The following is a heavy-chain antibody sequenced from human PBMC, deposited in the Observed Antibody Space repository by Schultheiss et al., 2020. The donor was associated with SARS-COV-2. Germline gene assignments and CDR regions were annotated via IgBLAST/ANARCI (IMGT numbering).Heavy chain of an antibody. CDR2: IYHSGST. J-gene: IGHJ5*02. V-gene: IGHV4-4*02. CDR1: GGSISSSNW. Sequence: SETLSLTCAVSGGSISSSNWWSWVRQPPGKGLEWIGEIYHSGSTNYNPSLKSRVTISVDTSKNQFSLKLSSVTAADTAVYYCARRERWLPKGGWFDPWGQGTLVTVSS. D-gene: IGHD5-24*01. CDR3: ARRERWLPKGGWFDP.